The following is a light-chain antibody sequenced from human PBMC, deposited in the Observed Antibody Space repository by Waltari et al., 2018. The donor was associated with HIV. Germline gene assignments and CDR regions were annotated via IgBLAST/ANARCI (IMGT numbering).Light chain of an antibody. J-gene: IGLJ3*02. CDR2: KND. CDR3: VAWDDSLSGLL. CDR1: SSNLGSNY. Sequence: QSVLTQPPSASGTPGQRVTISCSGSSSNLGSNYVYWLQQLPGTIPRLLIYKNDQRPSGVPDRFSGSKSGTSASLDISGLRSEDEADYSCVAWDDSLSGLLFGGGTKLTVL. V-gene: IGLV1-47*01.